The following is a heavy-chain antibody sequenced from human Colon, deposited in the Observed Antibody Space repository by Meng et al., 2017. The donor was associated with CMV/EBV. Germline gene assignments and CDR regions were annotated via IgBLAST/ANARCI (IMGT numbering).Heavy chain of an antibody. CDR1: GDPISSGSHS. V-gene: IGHV4-39*07. J-gene: IGHJ4*02. D-gene: IGHD1-26*01. CDR3: ARDLTNKWFYY. CDR2: MYFSGIA. Sequence: QLPESGPGLVKPAETLSLTCTASGDPISSGSHSWAWFRQPPGKRLEWIGSMYFSGIADYNPSLKSRVTISLHATQKQFSLRLTSVTAADSAVYFCARDLTNKWFYYWGQGTLVTVSS.